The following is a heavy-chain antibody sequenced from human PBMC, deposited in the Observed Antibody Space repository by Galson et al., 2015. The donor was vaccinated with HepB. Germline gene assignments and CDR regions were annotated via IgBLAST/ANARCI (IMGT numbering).Heavy chain of an antibody. CDR3: AKDRSAIRWQGAFDI. V-gene: IGHV3-9*01. CDR1: GFTFDDYA. CDR2: ISWNSGSI. D-gene: IGHD4-23*01. Sequence: SLRLSCAASGFTFDDYAMHWVRQAPGKGLEWVSGISWNSGSIGYADSVKGRFTISRDNAKNSLYLQMNSLRAEDTALYYCAKDRSAIRWQGAFDIWGQGTMVTVSS. J-gene: IGHJ3*02.